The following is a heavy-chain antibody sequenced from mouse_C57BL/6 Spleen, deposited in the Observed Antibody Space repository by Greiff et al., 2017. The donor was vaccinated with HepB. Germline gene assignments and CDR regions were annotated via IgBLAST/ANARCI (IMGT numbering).Heavy chain of an antibody. V-gene: IGHV5-16*02. CDR3: ARRGYYAMDY. J-gene: IGHJ4*01. CDR2: INYDGSST. Sequence: VQLKESEGGLVQPGSSMKLSCTASGFTFSDYYMAWVRQVPEKGLEWVANINYDGSSTYYLDSLKSRFIISRDNAKNILYLQMSSLKSEDTATYYCARRGYYAMDYWGQGTSVTVSS. CDR1: GFTFSDYY.